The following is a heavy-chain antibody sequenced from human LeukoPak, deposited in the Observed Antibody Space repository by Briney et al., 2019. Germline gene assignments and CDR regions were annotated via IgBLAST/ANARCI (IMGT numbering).Heavy chain of an antibody. CDR2: ISYDGSNK. D-gene: IGHD6-13*01. CDR3: AKDHGGIAI. Sequence: GGSMRLSCAASGFTFSSYGMHWVRQAPGKGLEWVAVISYDGSNKYYADSVKGRFTISRDNSKNTLYLQMNSLRAEDTAVYYCAKDHGGIAIWGQGTMVTVSS. CDR1: GFTFSSYG. V-gene: IGHV3-30*18. J-gene: IGHJ3*02.